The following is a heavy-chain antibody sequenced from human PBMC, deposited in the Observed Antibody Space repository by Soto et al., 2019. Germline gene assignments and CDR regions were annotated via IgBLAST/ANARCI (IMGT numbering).Heavy chain of an antibody. CDR1: GGTFSSYA. J-gene: IGHJ6*02. Sequence: VASVKVSCKASGGTFSSYAISWVRQAPGQGLEWMGGIIPIFGTANYAQKFQGRVTITADESTSTAYMELSSLRSEDTAVYYCARDVLRGYYYDSSGYYYGSESYYYYGMDVWGQGTTVTVSS. D-gene: IGHD3-22*01. CDR2: IIPIFGTA. CDR3: ARDVLRGYYYDSSGYYYGSESYYYYGMDV. V-gene: IGHV1-69*13.